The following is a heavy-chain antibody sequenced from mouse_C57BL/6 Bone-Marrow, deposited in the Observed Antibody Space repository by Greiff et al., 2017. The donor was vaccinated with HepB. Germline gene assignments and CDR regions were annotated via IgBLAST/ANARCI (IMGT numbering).Heavy chain of an antibody. CDR3: ARGDGSSYYWYFDV. CDR1: GYTFTNYW. D-gene: IGHD1-1*01. CDR2: IYPGGGYT. V-gene: IGHV1-63*01. Sequence: VQRVESGAELVRPGTSVKMSCKASGYTFTNYWIGWAKQRPGHGLEWIGDIYPGGGYTNYNEKFKGKATLTADKSSSTAYMQFSSLTSEDSAIYYCARGDGSSYYWYFDVWGTGTTVTVSS. J-gene: IGHJ1*03.